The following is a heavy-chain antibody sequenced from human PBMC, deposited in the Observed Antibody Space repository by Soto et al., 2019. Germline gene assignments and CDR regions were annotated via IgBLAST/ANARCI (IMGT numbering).Heavy chain of an antibody. CDR2: IWYDGSNK. J-gene: IGHJ5*02. D-gene: IGHD6-13*01. V-gene: IGHV3-33*01. Sequence: PGGSLRLSCAASGFTFSSYGMHWVRQAPGKGLEWVAVIWYDGSNKYYADSVKGRFTISRDNSKNTLYLQMNSLRAEDTAVYYCARDSISSWYVGFLYGFDPWGQGTLVTVSS. CDR3: ARDSISSWYVGFLYGFDP. CDR1: GFTFSSYG.